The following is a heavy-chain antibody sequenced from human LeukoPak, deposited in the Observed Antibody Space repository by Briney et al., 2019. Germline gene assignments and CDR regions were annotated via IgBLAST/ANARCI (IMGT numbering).Heavy chain of an antibody. CDR1: GFTFSSYW. D-gene: IGHD2-2*02. CDR2: IKQDGSEK. J-gene: IGHJ4*02. V-gene: IGHV3-7*04. CDR3: ARALGYCSSTSCYISAYFDY. Sequence: GGSLRLSCAASGFTFSSYWTSWVRQAPGKGLEWVANIKQDGSEKYYVDSVKGRFTISRDNAKNSLYLQMNSLRAEDTAVYYCARALGYCSSTSCYISAYFDYWGQGTLVAVSS.